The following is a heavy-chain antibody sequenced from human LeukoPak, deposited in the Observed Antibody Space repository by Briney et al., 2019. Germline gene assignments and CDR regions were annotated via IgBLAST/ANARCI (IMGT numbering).Heavy chain of an antibody. CDR2: IYWNDDK. Sequence: ESGPTLVKPTQTLTLTCTFSGFSLSTSGVGVGWIRQPPGKALEWLSLIYWNDDKRYSPSLKSRLTITKDTSKNQVVLTMTNMDPVDTATYYRAHSSYYYDSSGYYALDYWGQGTLVTVSS. CDR3: AHSSYYYDSSGYYALDY. CDR1: GFSLSTSGVG. V-gene: IGHV2-5*01. J-gene: IGHJ4*02. D-gene: IGHD3-22*01.